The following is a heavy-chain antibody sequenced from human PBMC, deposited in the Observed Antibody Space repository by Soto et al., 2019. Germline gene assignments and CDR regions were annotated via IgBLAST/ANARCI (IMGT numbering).Heavy chain of an antibody. D-gene: IGHD1-1*01. J-gene: IGHJ6*02. CDR3: ARGTDLPYYYYGLDV. V-gene: IGHV1-46*03. CDR2: IDPRSGSA. Sequence: QVQLVQSGAEVKKPGASVKVSCKASGYTFTTHYIHWVRQAPGQGPEWMGIIDPRSGSAGYAQRCQVSVIRTRDTPTSTVYRELSSLRSEDTAVYYCARGTDLPYYYYGLDVWGQGATVTVSS. CDR1: GYTFTTHY.